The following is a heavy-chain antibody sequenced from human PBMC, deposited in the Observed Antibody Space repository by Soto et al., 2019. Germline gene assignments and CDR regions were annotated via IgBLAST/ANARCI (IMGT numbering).Heavy chain of an antibody. CDR3: ARARRYDFWSGYYSAFDI. J-gene: IGHJ3*02. D-gene: IGHD3-3*01. CDR2: IKQDGSEK. V-gene: IGHV3-7*05. Sequence: GGSLRLSCAASGCTFSSYWMIWVRQAPGKGLEWVANIKQDGSEKYYVDSVKGRFTISRDNAKNSLYLQMNSLRAEDTAVYYCARARRYDFWSGYYSAFDIWGQGTMVTVSS. CDR1: GCTFSSYW.